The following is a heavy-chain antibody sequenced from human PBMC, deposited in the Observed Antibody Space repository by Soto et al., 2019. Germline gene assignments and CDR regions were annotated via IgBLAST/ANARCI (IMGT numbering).Heavy chain of an antibody. V-gene: IGHV4-4*07. Sequence: QVQLQESGPGLLKPSETLSLTCTVSGASMRNYYWGWIRQPAGKGLEWIGRIFGSGETYYNPSLKSRIILSVDLSKSQFSLELTSVTAADTAVYFCVREGDYSDNNGYPLFDYWGQGTLVTVSP. CDR1: GASMRNYY. D-gene: IGHD3-22*01. CDR3: VREGDYSDNNGYPLFDY. J-gene: IGHJ4*02. CDR2: IFGSGET.